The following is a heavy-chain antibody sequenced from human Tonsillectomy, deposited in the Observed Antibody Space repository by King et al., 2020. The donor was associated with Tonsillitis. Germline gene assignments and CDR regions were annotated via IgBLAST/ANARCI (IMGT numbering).Heavy chain of an antibody. CDR1: GFTFTRSA. J-gene: IGHJ5*01. V-gene: IGHV1-58*02. D-gene: IGHD3-10*01. CDR3: AAETLGGFGELLPIHWFDS. Sequence: QLVQSGPEVKKPGTSVKVSCKASGFTFTRSAMQWVRQARGQRLEWLGWIVVGSGNTNYAQKFQERVTITRDMSTSTAYMELSSLRSEDTAVYYCAAETLGGFGELLPIHWFDSWGQGTLVTVSS. CDR2: IVVGSGNT.